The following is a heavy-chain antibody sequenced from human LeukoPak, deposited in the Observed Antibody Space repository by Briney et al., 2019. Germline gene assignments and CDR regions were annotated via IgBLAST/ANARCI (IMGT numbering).Heavy chain of an antibody. CDR2: VFTGGNT. V-gene: IGHV4-4*07. CDR1: GGSVSSYY. D-gene: IGHD5/OR15-5a*01. CDR3: ARGVSTIFNPYSYYMDV. J-gene: IGHJ6*03. Sequence: SETLSLTCTLSGGSVSSYYWSWIRQPAGKGLEWIGRVFTGGNTYYSPSLKSRVTMSLDTSKNQVSLNLSSVTAADTAVYYCARGVSTIFNPYSYYMDVWGKGTTVTVSS.